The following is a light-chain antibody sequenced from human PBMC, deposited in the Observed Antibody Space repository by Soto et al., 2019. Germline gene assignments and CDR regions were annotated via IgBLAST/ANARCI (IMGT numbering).Light chain of an antibody. J-gene: IGKJ4*01. V-gene: IGKV3-20*01. CDR2: AAW. Sequence: DIVLAQSPGTLSLSPGDRATLSCRASETITNNYVAWYQQKPGQPHRNLIDAAWSRVTGIPDRFSGSAAGTDFMLTFSRLDPEDSAVYYCQHYGRLVTFGGGTKVEI. CDR3: QHYGRLVT. CDR1: ETITNNY.